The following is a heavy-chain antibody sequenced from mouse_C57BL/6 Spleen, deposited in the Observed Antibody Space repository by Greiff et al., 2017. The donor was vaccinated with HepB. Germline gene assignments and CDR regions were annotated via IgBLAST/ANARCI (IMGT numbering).Heavy chain of an antibody. V-gene: IGHV1-26*01. D-gene: IGHD1-1*01. J-gene: IGHJ1*03. CDR1: GYTFTDYY. CDR3: ARGVSSLYWYFDV. Sequence: EVQLQQSGPELVKPGASVKISCKASGYTFTDYYMNWVKQSHGKSLEWIGDINPKNGGTSYNQKFKGKATLTVDKSSSTAYMELRSLTSEYSAVYYCARGVSSLYWYFDVWGTGTTVTVSS. CDR2: INPKNGGT.